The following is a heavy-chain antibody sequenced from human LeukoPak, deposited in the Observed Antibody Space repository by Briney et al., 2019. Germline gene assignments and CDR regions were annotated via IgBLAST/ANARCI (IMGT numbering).Heavy chain of an antibody. D-gene: IGHD3-9*01. V-gene: IGHV1-18*01. Sequence: ASVKVSCKASGYTFTSYGISWVRQAPGQGLEWMGWISAYNGNTNYAQKLQGRVTMTTDTSTSTAYMELRSLRSDDTAVYYCARIGPTYYDILTGPLDPWGQGTLVTVSS. CDR1: GYTFTSYG. J-gene: IGHJ5*02. CDR3: ARIGPTYYDILTGPLDP. CDR2: ISAYNGNT.